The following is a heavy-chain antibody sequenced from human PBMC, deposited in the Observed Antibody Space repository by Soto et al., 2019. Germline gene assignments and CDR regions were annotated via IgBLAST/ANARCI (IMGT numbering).Heavy chain of an antibody. V-gene: IGHV2-5*02. CDR3: AYSGVGVCGYGEGCFDY. D-gene: IGHD5-12*01. CDR1: GFSLSTSGVG. CDR2: IYWDDDK. Sequence: QITLKESGPTLVKPTQTLTLTCTFSGFSLSTSGVGVGWIRQPPGEALEWLALIYWDDDKRYSPSLKTRLSITKATSKNQVVLTMTNMDPVDTATYYGAYSGVGVCGYGEGCFDYWGQGTLVTVSS. J-gene: IGHJ4*02.